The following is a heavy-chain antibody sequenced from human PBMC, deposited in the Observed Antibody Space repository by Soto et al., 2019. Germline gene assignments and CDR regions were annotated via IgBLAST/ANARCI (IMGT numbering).Heavy chain of an antibody. CDR3: ARVPDYDILTGFDP. Sequence: ASVKVSCKASGGTFSSYAISWVRQAPGQGLEWMGGIIPIFGTATYAQKFQGRVTITADESTSTAYMELSSLRSEDTAVYYCARVPDYDILTGFDPWGQGTLVTVSS. J-gene: IGHJ5*02. D-gene: IGHD3-9*01. V-gene: IGHV1-69*13. CDR2: IIPIFGTA. CDR1: GGTFSSYA.